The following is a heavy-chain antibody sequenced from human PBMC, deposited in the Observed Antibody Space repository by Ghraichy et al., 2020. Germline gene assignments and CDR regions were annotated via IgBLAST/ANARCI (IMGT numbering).Heavy chain of an antibody. V-gene: IGHV3-23*01. D-gene: IGHD6-13*01. J-gene: IGHJ4*02. CDR1: GFTFISYA. CDR2: ISDGGGST. CDR3: AKDLNMYSSRWGFDF. Sequence: GGSLRLSCAASGFTFISYAMNWVRQAPGKGLEWVSGISDGGGSTYYADSVKGRFTISRDNSKNTLYLQMNNLRVEDTAVYYCAKDLNMYSSRWGFDFWGQGTLVTVSS.